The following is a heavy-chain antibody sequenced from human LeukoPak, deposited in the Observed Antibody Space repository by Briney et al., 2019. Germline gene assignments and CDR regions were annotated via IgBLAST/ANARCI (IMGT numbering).Heavy chain of an antibody. Sequence: PGGSLRLSCAASGFTFSSYAMSWVRQAPGKGLEWVSAISGSGGSTYYADSVKGRFTISRDNSKNTLYLQMNSLRAEDTAVYYCAKGTYYYDSSGPQYYWGQGTLVTVSS. D-gene: IGHD3-22*01. V-gene: IGHV3-23*01. CDR3: AKGTYYYDSSGPQYY. CDR2: ISGSGGST. J-gene: IGHJ4*02. CDR1: GFTFSSYA.